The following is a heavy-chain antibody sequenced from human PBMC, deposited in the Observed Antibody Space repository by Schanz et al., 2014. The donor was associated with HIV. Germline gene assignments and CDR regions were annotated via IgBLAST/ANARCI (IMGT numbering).Heavy chain of an antibody. D-gene: IGHD4-17*01. CDR2: ITYDGSNK. Sequence: QVQVVESGGGVVRPGRSLRLSCAVSGFTFSNYGMHWVRQAPGKGLEWMAVITYDGSNKYYADSVKGRFTISRDNAKNTLYLQMNSLRAEDTAVYYCAKVTPLRCLDYWGQGTLVTVSS. V-gene: IGHV3-30*18. J-gene: IGHJ4*02. CDR1: GFTFSNYG. CDR3: AKVTPLRCLDY.